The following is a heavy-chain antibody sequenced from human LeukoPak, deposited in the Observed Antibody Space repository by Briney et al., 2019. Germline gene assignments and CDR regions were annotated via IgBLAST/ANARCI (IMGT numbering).Heavy chain of an antibody. CDR1: GFSLSTSGVG. D-gene: IGHD3-10*01. CDR3: AHRFDYGSGRPGFNWFDP. CDR2: IYWNDDK. Sequence: SGPTLVNPTQTLTLTCTFSGFSLSTSGVGVGWIRQPPGKALEWLALIYWNDDKRYSPSLKSRLTITKDTSKNQVVLTMTNMDPVDTATYYCAHRFDYGSGRPGFNWFDPWGQGTLVTVSS. V-gene: IGHV2-5*01. J-gene: IGHJ5*02.